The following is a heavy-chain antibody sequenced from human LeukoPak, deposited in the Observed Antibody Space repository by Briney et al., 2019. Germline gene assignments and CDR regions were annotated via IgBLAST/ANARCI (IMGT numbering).Heavy chain of an antibody. CDR2: ISYDGSNK. J-gene: IGHJ4*02. Sequence: GGSLRLSCAASGFTFSSYAMSWVRQAPGKGLEWVAVISYDGSNKYYADSVKGRFTISRDNSKNTLYLQMNSLRAEDTAVYYCAKEPSYFDYWGPGTLVTVSS. CDR1: GFTFSSYA. CDR3: AKEPSYFDY. V-gene: IGHV3-30*18.